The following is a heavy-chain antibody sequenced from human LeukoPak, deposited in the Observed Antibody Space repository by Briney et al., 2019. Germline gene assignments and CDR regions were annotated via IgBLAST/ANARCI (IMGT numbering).Heavy chain of an antibody. J-gene: IGHJ4*02. CDR1: GYTLTGYY. Sequence: GASVKVSCKASGYTLTGYYMHWVRQAPGQGLEWMGWTNPNSGGTNYAQKFQGRVTMTRDTSISTAYMELSRLRSDDTAVYYCAKNHLPTHDYGSINFDYWGQGTLVTVSS. V-gene: IGHV1-2*02. CDR2: TNPNSGGT. D-gene: IGHD4-23*01. CDR3: AKNHLPTHDYGSINFDY.